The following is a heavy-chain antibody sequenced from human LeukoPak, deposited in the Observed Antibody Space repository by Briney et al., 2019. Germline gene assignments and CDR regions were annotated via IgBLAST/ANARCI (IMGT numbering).Heavy chain of an antibody. CDR1: GFTFTNYG. Sequence: GRSLRLSCAASGFTFTNYGMHWVRQAPGKGLEWVAVISYDESDKYYADSVKGRFTISRDNSKNTLYLQMNSLRPEDTAVYYCAKGVVAATKAAYYGMDVWGQGTTVTVSS. CDR3: AKGVVAATKAAYYGMDV. V-gene: IGHV3-30*18. CDR2: ISYDESDK. D-gene: IGHD2-15*01. J-gene: IGHJ6*02.